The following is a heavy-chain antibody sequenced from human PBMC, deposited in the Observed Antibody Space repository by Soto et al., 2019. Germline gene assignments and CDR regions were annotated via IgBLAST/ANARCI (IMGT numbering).Heavy chain of an antibody. CDR3: ARQDDYGDPNWYFDL. Sequence: QVQLVQSGAEVKKPGSSVKVSCKASGGTFSRYAISWVRQAPGQGLEWMGGIIPIFGTANYAQKFQGSVTITADESTSTAYMELSSQRTEDTAVYYCARQDDYGDPNWYFDLWGRGTLVTVSS. CDR1: GGTFSRYA. V-gene: IGHV1-69*12. D-gene: IGHD4-17*01. J-gene: IGHJ2*01. CDR2: IIPIFGTA.